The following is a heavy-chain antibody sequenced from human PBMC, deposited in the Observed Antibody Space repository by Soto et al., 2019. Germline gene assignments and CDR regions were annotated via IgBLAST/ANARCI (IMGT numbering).Heavy chain of an antibody. Sequence: VGSLRLSCAASGFTFSSYWMSWVRQAPGKGLEWVANIKQDGSEKYYVDSVKGRFTISRDNAKNSLYLQMNSLRAEDTAVHYCARSPDYDFWSERLFDYWGQGTLVTVSS. J-gene: IGHJ4*02. D-gene: IGHD3-3*01. CDR2: IKQDGSEK. V-gene: IGHV3-7*01. CDR1: GFTFSSYW. CDR3: ARSPDYDFWSERLFDY.